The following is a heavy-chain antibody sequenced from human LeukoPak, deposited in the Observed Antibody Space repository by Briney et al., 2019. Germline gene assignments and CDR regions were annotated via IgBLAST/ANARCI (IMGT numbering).Heavy chain of an antibody. D-gene: IGHD3-22*01. J-gene: IGHJ3*02. V-gene: IGHV1-2*06. CDR2: INPNSGGT. Sequence: GASVKVSCKASGYTFTGYYMHWVRQAPGQGLEWKGRINPNSGGTNYAQKFQGRVTMTRDTSISTAYMELSRLRSDDTAVYYCARDPLYYYDSSGNDAFDIWGQGTMVTVSS. CDR3: ARDPLYYYDSSGNDAFDI. CDR1: GYTFTGYY.